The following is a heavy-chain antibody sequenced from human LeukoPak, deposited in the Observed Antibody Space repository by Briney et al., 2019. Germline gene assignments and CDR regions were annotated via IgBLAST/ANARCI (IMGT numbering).Heavy chain of an antibody. Sequence: ASVKDPCKASGYTFTSYGISWVRQAPGQGLEWMGWISAYNGNTNYAQKLQGRVTMTTDTSTSTAYMELRSLRSDDTAVYYCARDERAGSGSYKYYYYGMDVWGKGTTVTVSS. V-gene: IGHV1-18*04. CDR1: GYTFTSYG. CDR2: ISAYNGNT. J-gene: IGHJ6*04. CDR3: ARDERAGSGSYKYYYYGMDV. D-gene: IGHD3-10*01.